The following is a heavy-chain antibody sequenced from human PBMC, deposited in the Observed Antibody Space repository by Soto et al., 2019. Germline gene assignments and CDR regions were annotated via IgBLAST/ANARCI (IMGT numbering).Heavy chain of an antibody. CDR2: ISYSGST. J-gene: IGHJ5*01. D-gene: IGHD2-2*01. CDR1: GGSVSSASFY. Sequence: SETLSLTCTVSGGSVSSASFYWNWIRQPPGKGLEWIGYISYSGSTNYNPSLRSRVTISVDTSKNQFSLRLTSATAADTAVYYCARGDAINWFDSWGQGTRGTVSS. V-gene: IGHV4-61*01. CDR3: ARGDAINWFDS.